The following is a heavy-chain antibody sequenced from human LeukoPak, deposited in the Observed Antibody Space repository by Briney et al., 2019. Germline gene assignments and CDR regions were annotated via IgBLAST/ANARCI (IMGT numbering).Heavy chain of an antibody. D-gene: IGHD2-2*01. CDR3: ARGYCSSTSCYARNDFDY. CDR1: GYTFTGYY. Sequence: GASVKVSCKASGYTFTGYYMHWVRQAPGQGLEWMGWINPNSGGTNYAQKFQGRVTMTRDTSITTAYMELSRLRSDDTAVYYCARGYCSSTSCYARNDFDYWGQGTLVTVSS. J-gene: IGHJ4*02. CDR2: INPNSGGT. V-gene: IGHV1-2*02.